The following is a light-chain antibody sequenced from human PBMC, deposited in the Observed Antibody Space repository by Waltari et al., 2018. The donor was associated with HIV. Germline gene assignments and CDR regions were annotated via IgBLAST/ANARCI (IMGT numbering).Light chain of an antibody. CDR3: QSADSSGTS. J-gene: IGLJ2*01. CDR2: KDN. V-gene: IGLV3-25*03. CDR1: TLPQKF. Sequence: SDEVTQTPSVSVSPGQTARITCSGETLPQKFVYWYQPKPGQAPVVVIYKDNERPSGIPERFSGSSSGTRATLTISGVQAEDEADYYCQSADSSGTSFGGGTKLTVL.